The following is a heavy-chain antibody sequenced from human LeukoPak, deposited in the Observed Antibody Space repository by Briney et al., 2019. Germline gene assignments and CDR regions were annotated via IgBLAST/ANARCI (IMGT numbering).Heavy chain of an antibody. D-gene: IGHD4-11*01. Sequence: PGGSLRLSCAASGFTFSSYAMSWVRQAPGKGLEWVSAISGSGGSTYCADSVKGRFTISRDNSKNTLYLQMNSLRAEDTAVYYCAKGRYSNYYFDYWGQGTLVTVSS. CDR2: ISGSGGST. J-gene: IGHJ4*02. V-gene: IGHV3-23*01. CDR1: GFTFSSYA. CDR3: AKGRYSNYYFDY.